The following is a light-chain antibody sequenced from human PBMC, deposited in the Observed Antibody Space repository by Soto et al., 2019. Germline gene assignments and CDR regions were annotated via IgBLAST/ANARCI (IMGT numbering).Light chain of an antibody. J-gene: IGKJ4*01. CDR2: DVS. V-gene: IGKV1-5*01. CDR3: QQRSNWPPT. CDR1: QSISGW. Sequence: DIQMTQSPSTLSASVGDRVTITCRASQSISGWLAWYQQKPGKAPKLLIYDVSSLESGVPSRFSGSGSGTEFTLAISSLQPDDFAVYYCQQRSNWPPTFGGGTKVDIK.